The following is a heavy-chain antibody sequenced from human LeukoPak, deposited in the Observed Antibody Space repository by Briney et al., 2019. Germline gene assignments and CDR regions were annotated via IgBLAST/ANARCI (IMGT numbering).Heavy chain of an antibody. CDR3: ARVYSGYDLRYFDL. V-gene: IGHV3-21*01. CDR2: ISSSSSYI. J-gene: IGHJ2*01. D-gene: IGHD5-12*01. Sequence: GGSLRLSCAASGFTFSSYSMNWVRQAPGKGLEWVSSISSSSSYIYYADSAKGRFTISRDNAKNSLYLQMNSLRAEDTAVYYCARVYSGYDLRYFDLWGRGTLVTVSS. CDR1: GFTFSSYS.